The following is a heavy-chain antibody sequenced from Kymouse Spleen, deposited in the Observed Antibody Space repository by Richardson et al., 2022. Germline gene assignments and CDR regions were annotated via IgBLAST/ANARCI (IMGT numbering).Heavy chain of an antibody. D-gene: IGHD2-2*02. Sequence: QVQLQQWGAGLLKPSETLSLTCAVYGGSFSGYYWSWIRQPPGKGLEWIGEINHSGSTNYNPSLKSRVTISVDTSKNQFSLKLSSVTAADTAVYYCARGGVPAAISMDVWGQGTTVTVSS. CDR3: ARGGVPAAISMDV. V-gene: IGHV4-34*01. J-gene: IGHJ6*02. CDR2: INHSGST. CDR1: GGSFSGYY.